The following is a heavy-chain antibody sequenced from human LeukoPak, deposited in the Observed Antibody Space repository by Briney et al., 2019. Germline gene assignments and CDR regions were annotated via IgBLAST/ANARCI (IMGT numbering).Heavy chain of an antibody. CDR2: INHSGST. CDR3: ARGRRYSPANWFDP. CDR1: GGSFSGYY. Sequence: SETLSLTCAVYGGSFSGYYWRWIRQPPGKGLEWIGEINHSGSTNYNPSLKSRVTISVDTSKNQFSLKLSSVTAADTAVYYCARGRRYSPANWFDPWGQGTLVTVSS. D-gene: IGHD1-14*01. J-gene: IGHJ5*02. V-gene: IGHV4-34*01.